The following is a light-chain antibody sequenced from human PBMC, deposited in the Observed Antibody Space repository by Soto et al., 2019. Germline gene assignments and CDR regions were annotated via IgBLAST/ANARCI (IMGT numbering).Light chain of an antibody. CDR1: KLGDKY. CDR2: QDS. V-gene: IGLV3-1*01. J-gene: IGLJ2*01. Sequence: SYELTQPPSVSVSPGQTASITCSGDKLGDKYTYWYQQKPGQSPVLVIYQDSKRPSGIPERFSGSNSGNTATLTISGTQAMDAADYYCQAWDSSTSVVFGGGTKLTVL. CDR3: QAWDSSTSVV.